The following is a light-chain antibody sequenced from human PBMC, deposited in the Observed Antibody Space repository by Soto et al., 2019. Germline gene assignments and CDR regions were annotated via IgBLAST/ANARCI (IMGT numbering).Light chain of an antibody. V-gene: IGKV1-39*01. CDR2: GAS. CDR1: QSITIY. Sequence: DIRMTQSPSSLSASVGDRVTITCRASQSITIYLNWYQQKPGEAPNLLIFGASTLQSGVPSRFSGSGSGTDFSLTISSLQPDDFATYYCQQYDAYPWTFGQGTKVDIK. CDR3: QQYDAYPWT. J-gene: IGKJ1*01.